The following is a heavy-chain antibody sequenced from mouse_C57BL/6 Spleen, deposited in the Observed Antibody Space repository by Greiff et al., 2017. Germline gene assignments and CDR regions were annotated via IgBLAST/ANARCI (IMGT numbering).Heavy chain of an antibody. Sequence: VQLQQPGAELVKPGASVKVSCKASGYTFTSYWMHWVKQRPGQGLEWIGRIHPSDSDTNYTQKCKGNATLTVDKSSSTAYMQLSSLTSEDSAVYYCAVITTGYAMDYWGQGTSVTVSS. D-gene: IGHD1-1*01. V-gene: IGHV1-74*01. CDR3: AVITTGYAMDY. CDR2: IHPSDSDT. CDR1: GYTFTSYW. J-gene: IGHJ4*01.